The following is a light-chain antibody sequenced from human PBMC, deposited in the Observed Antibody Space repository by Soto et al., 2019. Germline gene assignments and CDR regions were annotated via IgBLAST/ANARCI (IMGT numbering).Light chain of an antibody. CDR3: LQDYNYPWT. CDR1: QGIGND. CDR2: AVS. J-gene: IGKJ1*01. Sequence: AIQMTQAPSSLSASVGDRVTITCWASQGIGNDLAWYQQKPGKAPNLLMHAVSSLQSGVPSRFSGSGSGTDFTLTISGLQPEDSATYFCLQDYNYPWTFGQGTKVEIK. V-gene: IGKV1-6*01.